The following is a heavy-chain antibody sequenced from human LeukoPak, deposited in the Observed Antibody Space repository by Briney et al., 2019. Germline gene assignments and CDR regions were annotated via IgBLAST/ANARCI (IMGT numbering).Heavy chain of an antibody. CDR2: IYYSGST. CDR1: GGSISSGDYY. V-gene: IGHV4-30-4*08. J-gene: IGHJ5*02. D-gene: IGHD3-3*01. CDR3: ARVLDTYYDFWSGSAFDP. Sequence: PSETLSLTCTVSGGSISSGDYYWSWIRQPPGKGLEWIGYIYYSGSTYYNPSLKSRVTISVDTSKNQFSLKLSSVTAADTAVYYCARVLDTYYDFWSGSAFDPWGQGTLVTVSS.